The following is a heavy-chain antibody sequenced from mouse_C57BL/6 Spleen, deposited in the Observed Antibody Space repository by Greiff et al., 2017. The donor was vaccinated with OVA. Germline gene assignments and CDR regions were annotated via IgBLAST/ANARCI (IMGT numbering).Heavy chain of an antibody. J-gene: IGHJ4*01. Sequence: VKLQESGPELLKPGASVKISCKASGYAFSSSWMNWVKQRPGKGLEWIGRIYPGDGDTNYNGKFKGKATLTADKSSSTAYMQLSSLTSEDSAVYFCARDTTVVARYAMDYWGQGTSVTVSS. V-gene: IGHV1-82*01. CDR1: GYAFSSSW. CDR2: IYPGDGDT. D-gene: IGHD1-1*01. CDR3: ARDTTVVARYAMDY.